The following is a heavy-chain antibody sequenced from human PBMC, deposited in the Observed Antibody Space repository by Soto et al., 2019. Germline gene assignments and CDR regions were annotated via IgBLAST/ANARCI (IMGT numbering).Heavy chain of an antibody. CDR3: ARGAELYYDYVWGSLGGWFDP. Sequence: NPSETLSLTCAVSGGSISSSNWWSWVRQPPGKGLEWIGEIYHSGSTNYNPSLKSRVTISVDKSKNQFSLKLSSVTAADTAVYYCARGAELYYDYVWGSLGGWFDPWGQGTLVTVSS. CDR2: IYHSGST. J-gene: IGHJ5*02. V-gene: IGHV4-4*02. CDR1: GGSISSSNW. D-gene: IGHD3-16*01.